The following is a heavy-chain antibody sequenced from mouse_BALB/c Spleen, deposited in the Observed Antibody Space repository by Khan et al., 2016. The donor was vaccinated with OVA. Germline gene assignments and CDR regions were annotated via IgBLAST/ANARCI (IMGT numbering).Heavy chain of an antibody. CDR1: GYSITSDYA. CDR2: ISYSGNT. D-gene: IGHD1-1*01. Sequence: VQLVESGPGLVKPSQSLSLICTVTGYSITSDYAWNWIRQFPGNKLEWMGFISYSGNTNYNPSLKSRISITRDTSKNQFFLHLNSVTTEDTATYYCARVYGGDFDYWGQGTTLTVSS. J-gene: IGHJ2*01. CDR3: ARVYGGDFDY. V-gene: IGHV3-2*02.